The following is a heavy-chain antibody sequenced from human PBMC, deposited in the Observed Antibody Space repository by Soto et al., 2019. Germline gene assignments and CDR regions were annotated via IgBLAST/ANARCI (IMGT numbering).Heavy chain of an antibody. CDR2: ISSSSSYT. CDR3: ARANQQLVTIFDY. J-gene: IGHJ4*02. V-gene: IGHV3-11*06. Sequence: GGSLRLSCAASGFTFSDYYMSWIRQAPGKGLEWVSYISSSSSYTNYADSVKGRFTISRDNAKNSLYLQMNSLRAEDTAVYYCARANQQLVTIFDYWGQGTLVTVSS. D-gene: IGHD6-13*01. CDR1: GFTFSDYY.